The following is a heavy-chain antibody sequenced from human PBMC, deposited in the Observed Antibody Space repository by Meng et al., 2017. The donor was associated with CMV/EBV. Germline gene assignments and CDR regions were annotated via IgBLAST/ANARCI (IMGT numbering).Heavy chain of an antibody. D-gene: IGHD2-15*01. CDR1: GYTFTGYY. CDR2: INPNSGGT. CDR3: ARERNIVVVVAATGHYGMDV. Sequence: SVKVSCKASGYTFTGYYMHWVRQAPGQGLEWMGWINPNSGGTNYAQKFQGRVTMTRDTSISTAYMELSRLRSDDTAVYYCARERNIVVVVAATGHYGMDVWGQGTTVTVSS. V-gene: IGHV1-2*02. J-gene: IGHJ6*02.